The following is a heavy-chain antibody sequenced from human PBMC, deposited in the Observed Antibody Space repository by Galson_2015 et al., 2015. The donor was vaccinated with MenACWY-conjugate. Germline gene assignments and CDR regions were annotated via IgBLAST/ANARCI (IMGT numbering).Heavy chain of an antibody. D-gene: IGHD3-10*01. CDR2: IYYSGTT. Sequence: SETLSLTCTVSGASISSYHWSWIRRPPGKGLEWIGYIYYSGTTNYNPSLKSRVTISPDTPKNQFSLKLASVTAADTAVYYCARDRVQRGSETYYYYGMDVWGQGTTVTVSS. J-gene: IGHJ6*02. CDR3: ARDRVQRGSETYYYYGMDV. V-gene: IGHV4-59*01. CDR1: GASISSYH.